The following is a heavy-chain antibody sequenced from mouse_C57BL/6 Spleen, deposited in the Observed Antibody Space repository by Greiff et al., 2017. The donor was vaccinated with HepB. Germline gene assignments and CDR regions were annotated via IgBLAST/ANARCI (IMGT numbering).Heavy chain of an antibody. D-gene: IGHD2-3*01. Sequence: DVQLVESGGGLVQPGGSLSLSCAASGFTFTDYYMSWVRQPPGKALEWLGFIRNKANGYTTEYSASVKGRFTISRDNSQSILYLQMNALRAEDSATYYCARYNDGPAWFAYWGQGTLVTVSA. CDR1: GFTFTDYY. V-gene: IGHV7-3*01. CDR3: ARYNDGPAWFAY. CDR2: IRNKANGYTT. J-gene: IGHJ3*01.